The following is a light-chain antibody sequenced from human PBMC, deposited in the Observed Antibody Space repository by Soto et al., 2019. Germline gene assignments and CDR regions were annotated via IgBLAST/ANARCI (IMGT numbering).Light chain of an antibody. CDR3: QQYGSSPLT. CDR2: GAS. J-gene: IGKJ1*01. V-gene: IGKV3-20*01. Sequence: EILLTQPPGTLSLSPGERATLSCRPSQSVSSSYLAWYQQKPGQAPRLLIYGASSRATGIPDRFSGSGSGTDFTLTISRLEPEDFAVYYCQQYGSSPLTFGQGTKVDIK. CDR1: QSVSSSY.